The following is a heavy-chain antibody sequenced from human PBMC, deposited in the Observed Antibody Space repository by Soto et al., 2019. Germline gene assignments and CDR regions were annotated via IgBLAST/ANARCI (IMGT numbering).Heavy chain of an antibody. V-gene: IGHV3-23*01. Sequence: GGSLRLSCAASGFTFSSYAMNWVRQAPGKGLEWVSVISGSGGNRYYADPVEGRFTISRDNYKNTLYLQMNSLRGEDTAVYYCAKNVGGDSSSWYPTEYYYGRDVWGQGTTVTVSS. D-gene: IGHD6-13*01. CDR1: GFTFSSYA. CDR2: ISGSGGNR. CDR3: AKNVGGDSSSWYPTEYYYGRDV. J-gene: IGHJ6*02.